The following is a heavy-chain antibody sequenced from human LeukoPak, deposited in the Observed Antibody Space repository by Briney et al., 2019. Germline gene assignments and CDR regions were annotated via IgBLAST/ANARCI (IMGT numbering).Heavy chain of an antibody. CDR1: GGSFSGYY. Sequence: SGTLSLTCAVYGGSFSGYYWSWIRQPPGKGLEWIGEINHSGSTNYNPSLKSRVTISVDTSKNQFSLKLSSVTAADTAVYYCARGAPHYDYVWGSYRRFLYYFDYWGQGTLVTVSS. V-gene: IGHV4-34*01. J-gene: IGHJ4*02. D-gene: IGHD3-16*02. CDR3: ARGAPHYDYVWGSYRRFLYYFDY. CDR2: INHSGST.